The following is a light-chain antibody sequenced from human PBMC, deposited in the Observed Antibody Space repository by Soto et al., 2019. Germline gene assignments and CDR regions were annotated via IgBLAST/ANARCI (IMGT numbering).Light chain of an antibody. V-gene: IGKV3-20*01. Sequence: IVLTQSPGTLSLSPGYRFTLSCRASHIVSSSNLAWYKHKPGQAPRLLIYGASNRATGIPSRFTGSGSGTDFTLTISSLEPEDFAVYYCQHCQPYGDSPPLTFGGGTQVDI. CDR2: GAS. CDR1: HIVSSSN. CDR3: QHCQPYGDSPPLT. J-gene: IGKJ4*01.